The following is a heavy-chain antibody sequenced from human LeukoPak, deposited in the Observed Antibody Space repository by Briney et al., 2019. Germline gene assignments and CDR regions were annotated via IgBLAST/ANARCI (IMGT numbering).Heavy chain of an antibody. CDR1: GGSISSYY. D-gene: IGHD1-26*01. CDR2: IYYSGST. V-gene: IGHV4-39*01. J-gene: IGHJ4*02. Sequence: PSETLSLTCAVSGGSISSYYWGWIRQPPGKGLEWIGSIYYSGSTYYNSSLKSRVTLSVDTSKNQFSLKLSSVTAADTAVYYCARRIVGAAPFDYWGQGTLVTVSS. CDR3: ARRIVGAAPFDY.